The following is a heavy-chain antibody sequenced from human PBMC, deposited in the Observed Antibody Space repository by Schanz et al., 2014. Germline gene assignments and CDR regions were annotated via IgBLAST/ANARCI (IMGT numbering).Heavy chain of an antibody. Sequence: QVQLVQSGAEVKKPGSSVKVSCKTSADTFNNYGISWVRQAPGQGLEWMGRLMPMLGITKAAQKFEGRVTMTADTATSTAYMELSGLKSDDTAVYYCAPDKWPYEGGILHIWGQGAEVTVSS. D-gene: IGHD3-16*01. CDR2: LMPMLGIT. V-gene: IGHV1-69*04. J-gene: IGHJ3*02. CDR1: ADTFNNYG. CDR3: APDKWPYEGGILHI.